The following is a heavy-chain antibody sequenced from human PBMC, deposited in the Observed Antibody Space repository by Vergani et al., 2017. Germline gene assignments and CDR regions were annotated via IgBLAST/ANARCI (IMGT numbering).Heavy chain of an antibody. CDR2: IIPMFGTT. D-gene: IGHD3-10*01. V-gene: IGHV1-69*12. CDR3: AREKYGPGSDPVYFYYGMDV. CDR1: GGTFGRHA. Sequence: QFQLVQSGNEVKKPGSSVKISCEASGGTFGRHAISWVRQAPGAGLEWMGGIIPMFGTTSYPQKFQGRFTISADASTRTVYMEVSSLSVEDTALYYCAREKYGPGSDPVYFYYGMDVWGEGTTVTVSS. J-gene: IGHJ6*04.